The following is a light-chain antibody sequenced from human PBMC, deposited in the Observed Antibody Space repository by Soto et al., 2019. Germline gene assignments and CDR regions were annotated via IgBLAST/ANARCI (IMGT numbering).Light chain of an antibody. CDR2: GAS. CDR1: QSLSSSD. CDR3: QHYESSPPSYT. V-gene: IGKV3-20*01. J-gene: IGKJ2*01. Sequence: EIVLTQSPGTLSLSPGERATLSCRASQSLSSSDLAWYQQKPGQAPRLLIYGASSRATGIPDKFSGSASGTDFTFTISRLEPEDFAVYYCQHYESSPPSYTFGQGTKLEIK.